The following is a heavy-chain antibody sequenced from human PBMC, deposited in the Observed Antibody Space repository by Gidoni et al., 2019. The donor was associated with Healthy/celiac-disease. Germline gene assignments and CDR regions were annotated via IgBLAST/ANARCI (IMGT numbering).Heavy chain of an antibody. V-gene: IGHV3-23*01. CDR3: AKDWSHYDFWSGYYYYFDY. Sequence: EVQLLESGGGLVQPGGSLRLSCAASGFTFSSYARSWVRQAPGKGLEWVSAISGSGGSTYYADSVKGRFTISRDNSKNTLYLQMNSLRAEDTAVYYCAKDWSHYDFWSGYYYYFDYWGQGTLVTVSS. D-gene: IGHD3-3*01. CDR1: GFTFSSYA. J-gene: IGHJ4*02. CDR2: ISGSGGST.